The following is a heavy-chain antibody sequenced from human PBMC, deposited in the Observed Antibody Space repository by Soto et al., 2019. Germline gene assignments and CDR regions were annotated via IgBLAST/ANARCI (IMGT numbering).Heavy chain of an antibody. Sequence: SETLSLTCAVSGGSISSGDYSWSWIRQPPGKGLEWIGYIYHSGSTYYNPSLKSRVTISVDRSKNQFSLKLSSVTAADTAVYYCANASKSHGNRDAFDIWGQGTMVTVSS. V-gene: IGHV4-30-2*01. CDR3: ANASKSHGNRDAFDI. D-gene: IGHD1-1*01. J-gene: IGHJ3*02. CDR2: IYHSGST. CDR1: GGSISSGDYS.